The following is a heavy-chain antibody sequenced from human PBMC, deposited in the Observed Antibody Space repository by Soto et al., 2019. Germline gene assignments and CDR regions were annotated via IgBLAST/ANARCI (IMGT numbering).Heavy chain of an antibody. Sequence: QVQLQQWGAGLLKPSETLSLTCAVYGGSFSGYYWSWIRQPPGKGLEWIGEINHSGSTNYNPSLKSRVTISVDTSKNPFSLKLSSVTAADTAVYYCARGRNLRRDVYYSGGFYYGMDVWGQGTTVTVSS. CDR2: INHSGST. V-gene: IGHV4-34*01. CDR1: GGSFSGYY. J-gene: IGHJ6*02. CDR3: ARGRNLRRDVYYSGGFYYGMDV. D-gene: IGHD3-10*01.